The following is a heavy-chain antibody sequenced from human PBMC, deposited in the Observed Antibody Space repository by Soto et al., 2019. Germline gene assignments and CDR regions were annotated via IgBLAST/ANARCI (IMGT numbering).Heavy chain of an antibody. V-gene: IGHV1-46*01. CDR3: ARVPPSYYYDSSGYDAFDI. J-gene: IGHJ3*02. CDR2: INPSGGST. Sequence: QVQLVQSGAEVKKPGASVKVSCKASGYTFTSYYMHWVRQAPGQGLEWMGIINPSGGSTSYAQKFQGRVTMTRDTSTSTVYMELSSLRSEDTAVYYCARVPPSYYYDSSGYDAFDIWGQGTMVTVSS. D-gene: IGHD3-22*01. CDR1: GYTFTSYY.